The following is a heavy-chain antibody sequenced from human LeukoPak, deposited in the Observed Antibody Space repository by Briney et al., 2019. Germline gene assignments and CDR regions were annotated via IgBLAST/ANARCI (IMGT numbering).Heavy chain of an antibody. CDR2: INPNSGGT. J-gene: IGHJ4*02. CDR3: ARGRGYGGYVPPYYFDY. Sequence: ASVKVSCKASGYTFTGYYMHWVRQAPGQGLEGMGWINPNSGGTNYAQKFQGRVTMTRDTSISTAYMELSRLRSDDTAVYYCARGRGYGGYVPPYYFDYWGQGTLVTVSS. D-gene: IGHD5-12*01. V-gene: IGHV1-2*02. CDR1: GYTFTGYY.